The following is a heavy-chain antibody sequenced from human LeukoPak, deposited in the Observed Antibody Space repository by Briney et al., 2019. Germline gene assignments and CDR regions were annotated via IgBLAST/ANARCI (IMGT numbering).Heavy chain of an antibody. CDR1: GFTFSSYA. V-gene: IGHV3-30-3*01. D-gene: IGHD3-3*01. CDR3: ARDRSGYYPPLPFDY. J-gene: IGHJ4*02. Sequence: GGSLRLSCAASGFTFSSYAMHWVRQAPGKGLEWVAVISYDGSNRYYADSVKGRFTISRDNSKNTLYLQMNSLRAEDTAVYYCARDRSGYYPPLPFDYWGQGTLVTVSS. CDR2: ISYDGSNR.